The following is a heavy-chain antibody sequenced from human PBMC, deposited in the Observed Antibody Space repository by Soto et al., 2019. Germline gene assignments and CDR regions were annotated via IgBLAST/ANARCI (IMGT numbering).Heavy chain of an antibody. D-gene: IGHD2-2*01. J-gene: IGHJ4*02. V-gene: IGHV3-23*01. CDR3: AGRTSCWYFDY. CDR1: GFTFSSYA. CDR2: ISGRGGST. Sequence: EVQLLESGGGLVQPGGSLRLSCTASGFTFSSYAMNWVLQAPGKGLEWVSVISGRGGSTYYADSVKGRFTISRDNSKNKLNLQMNGLRAEYTAVYYCAGRTSCWYFDYWGQGTLVTVSS.